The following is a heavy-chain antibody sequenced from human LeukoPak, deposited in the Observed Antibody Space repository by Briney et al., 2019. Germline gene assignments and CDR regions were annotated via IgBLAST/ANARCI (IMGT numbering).Heavy chain of an antibody. J-gene: IGHJ4*02. D-gene: IGHD2-2*01. Sequence: SETLSLTCAVYIGSFSGYYWTWIRQPPGKGLEWIGEINHSGSTNYNPSLKSRVTISVDTSKNQFSLKLSSVTAADTAVYYCARDSHVPAAALGGFDYWGQGTLVTVSS. CDR3: ARDSHVPAAALGGFDY. CDR1: IGSFSGYY. V-gene: IGHV4-34*01. CDR2: INHSGST.